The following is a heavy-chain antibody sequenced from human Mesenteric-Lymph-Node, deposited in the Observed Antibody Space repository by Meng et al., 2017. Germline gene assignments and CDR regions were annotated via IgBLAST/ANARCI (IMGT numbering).Heavy chain of an antibody. CDR3: ARDPEFAY. CDR2: MSPNTGNT. V-gene: IGHV1-8*01. CDR1: GYTFTTYN. D-gene: IGHD3-10*01. Sequence: QVQLVQSGAEVKKPGASVKVSCKASGYTFTTYNINWVRQATGQGLEWMGWMSPNTGNTGYAQKFQGRVTMTSDTSMSTAYMELSALSSEDTVVYYCARDPEFAYWGQGTLVTVSS. J-gene: IGHJ4*02.